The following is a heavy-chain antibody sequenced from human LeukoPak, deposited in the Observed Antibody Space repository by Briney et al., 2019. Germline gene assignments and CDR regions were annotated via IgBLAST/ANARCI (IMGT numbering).Heavy chain of an antibody. V-gene: IGHV1-3*01. J-gene: IGHJ4*02. CDR1: GYTFTSYA. CDR3: AIPRGIAAAGLDY. D-gene: IGHD6-13*01. Sequence: GASVKVSCKASGYTFTSYAMHWVRQAPGQRLEWMGWINAGNGNTKYSQKFQGRVTITRDTSASTAYMELSSLRSEDTAVYYCAIPRGIAAAGLDYWGQGTLVTVSS. CDR2: INAGNGNT.